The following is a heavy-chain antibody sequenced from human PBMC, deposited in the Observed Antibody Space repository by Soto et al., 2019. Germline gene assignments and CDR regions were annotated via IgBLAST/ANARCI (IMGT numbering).Heavy chain of an antibody. D-gene: IGHD3-16*02. Sequence: QVQLVESGGGVVQPGRSLRLSCAASGFTFSSYGMHWVRQAPGKGLEWVAVISYDGSNKYYADSVKGRFTISRDNSKNTLYLQMNSLRAEDTAVYYCAKDQRGLRLGELSLCMTNWGQGTLVTVSS. CDR2: ISYDGSNK. V-gene: IGHV3-30*18. J-gene: IGHJ4*02. CDR3: AKDQRGLRLGELSLCMTN. CDR1: GFTFSSYG.